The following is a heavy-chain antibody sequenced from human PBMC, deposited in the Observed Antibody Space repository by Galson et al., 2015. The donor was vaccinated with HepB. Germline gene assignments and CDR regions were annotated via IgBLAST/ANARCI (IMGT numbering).Heavy chain of an antibody. CDR3: AKGPSDYVWGSSRNWFDP. Sequence: SLRLSCAASGFTFSSYAMSWVRQAPGKGLEWVSAISGSGTRRDYADSVRGRFTISRDKSMNTLSLQMNSLRVEDTAVYYCAKGPSDYVWGSSRNWFDPWGQGTLVTVSS. V-gene: IGHV3-23*01. J-gene: IGHJ5*02. D-gene: IGHD3-16*02. CDR2: ISGSGTRR. CDR1: GFTFSSYA.